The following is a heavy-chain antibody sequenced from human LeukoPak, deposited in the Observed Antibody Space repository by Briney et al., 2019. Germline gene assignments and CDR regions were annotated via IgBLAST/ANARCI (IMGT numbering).Heavy chain of an antibody. J-gene: IGHJ5*02. CDR1: GYTFTSYD. D-gene: IGHD2-15*01. Sequence: ASVKVSCTASGYTFTSYDINWVRQAPGQGLEWMGWMNPNSGNTDYAQKFQGRVTMTRNTSISTAYMELSSLRSEDTAVYYCAREASVAASHWFDPWGQGTLVTVSS. CDR2: MNPNSGNT. V-gene: IGHV1-8*01. CDR3: AREASVAASHWFDP.